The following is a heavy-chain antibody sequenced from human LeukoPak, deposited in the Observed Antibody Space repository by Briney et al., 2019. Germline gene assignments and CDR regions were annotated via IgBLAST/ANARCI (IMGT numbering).Heavy chain of an antibody. D-gene: IGHD6-13*01. J-gene: IGHJ4*02. CDR1: GFTFSTFA. Sequence: PGGSLRLSCAASGFTFSTFAMSWVRQTPGKGLEWVSVISGGGGSTDYADSVKGRFTISRDNSKNTLYLQMNSLRAEDTAVYYCAKDGASSSWYNGHFDYWGQGTLVTVSS. CDR3: AKDGASSSWYNGHFDY. CDR2: ISGGGGST. V-gene: IGHV3-23*01.